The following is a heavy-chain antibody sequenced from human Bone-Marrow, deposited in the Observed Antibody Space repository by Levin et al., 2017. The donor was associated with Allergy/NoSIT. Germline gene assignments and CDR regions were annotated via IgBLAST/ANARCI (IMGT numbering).Heavy chain of an antibody. J-gene: IGHJ4*02. V-gene: IGHV4-30-4*01. CDR2: IYYSGST. D-gene: IGHD3-10*02. Sequence: SETLSLTCTVSGGSISSGDYYWSWIRQPPGKGLEWIGYIYYSGSTYYNPSLKSRVTISVDTSKNQFSLKLSSVTAADTAVYYCARGPWGWNYVRGYYFDYWGQGTLVTVSS. CDR1: GGSISSGDYY. CDR3: ARGPWGWNYVRGYYFDY.